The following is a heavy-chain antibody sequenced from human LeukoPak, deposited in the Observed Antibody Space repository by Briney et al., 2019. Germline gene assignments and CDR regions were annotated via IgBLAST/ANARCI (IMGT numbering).Heavy chain of an antibody. CDR1: GFTFSSYS. J-gene: IGHJ3*02. CDR2: ISSSSSYI. V-gene: IGHV3-21*01. D-gene: IGHD1-26*01. CDR3: AKDLRSVGATALDI. Sequence: GGSLRLSCAASGFTFSSYSMNWVRQAPGKGLEWVSSISSSSSYIYYADSVKGRFTISRDNAKNSLYLQMNSLRAEDTAVYYCAKDLRSVGATALDIWGQGTTVIVSS.